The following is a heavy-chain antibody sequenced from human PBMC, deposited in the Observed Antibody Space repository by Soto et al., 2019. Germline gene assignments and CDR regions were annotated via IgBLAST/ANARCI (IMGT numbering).Heavy chain of an antibody. J-gene: IGHJ4*02. CDR3: ARGADSSGLQPFYY. Sequence: EVQLLESGVGLVQPGGSLRLSCTAPGFTFSTYAMNWVRQAPGKGLEWVSTVSASGGSTYYADSVKGRFTISRDNSKNTLFLQMNSLRAEDTTLYYCARGADSSGLQPFYYWGQGTLVTVSS. V-gene: IGHV3-23*01. CDR2: VSASGGST. CDR1: GFTFSTYA. D-gene: IGHD6-19*01.